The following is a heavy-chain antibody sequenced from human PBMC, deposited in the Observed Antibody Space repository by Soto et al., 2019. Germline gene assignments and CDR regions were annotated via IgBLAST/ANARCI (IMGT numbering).Heavy chain of an antibody. CDR2: IYYSGST. V-gene: IGHV4-30-4*01. J-gene: IGHJ6*02. D-gene: IGHD2-21*02. CDR3: ARESGDPIRYYGMDV. Sequence: PSETLSLTCTVSGGSISSGDYYWRWIRQPPGKGLEWIGYIYYSGSTYYNPSLKSRVTISVDTSKNQFSLKLSSVTAADTAVYYCARESGDPIRYYGMDVWGQGTTVTVSS. CDR1: GGSISSGDYY.